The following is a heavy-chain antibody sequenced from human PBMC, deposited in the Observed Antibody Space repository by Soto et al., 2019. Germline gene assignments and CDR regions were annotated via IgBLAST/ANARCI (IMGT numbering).Heavy chain of an antibody. CDR3: GRDRDGYNGAFDY. D-gene: IGHD5-12*01. V-gene: IGHV1-46*03. CDR1: GYTFTDYY. Sequence: QVQLVQSGAEVKKPGASVKVSCKASGYTFTDYYLHWVRQAPGQGLEWLGIISLSGGSTSYAQKFQGRITMTRDTSTSTVYMELSSLRSEDTAVYYCGRDRDGYNGAFDYWGQGTLVTVSS. CDR2: ISLSGGST. J-gene: IGHJ4*02.